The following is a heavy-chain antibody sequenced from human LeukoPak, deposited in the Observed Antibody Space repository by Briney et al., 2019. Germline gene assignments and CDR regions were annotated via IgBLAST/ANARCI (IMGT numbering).Heavy chain of an antibody. CDR2: MNPNSGNT. CDR3: AKGRVTMVRGEADY. D-gene: IGHD3-10*01. CDR1: GYTFTSYD. V-gene: IGHV1-8*01. Sequence: ASVKVSCKASGYTFTSYDINWVRQATGQGLEWMGWMNPNSGNTGYAQKFQGRVTMTRNTSISTAYMELSSLRSEDTAVYYCAKGRVTMVRGEADYWGQGTLVTVSS. J-gene: IGHJ4*02.